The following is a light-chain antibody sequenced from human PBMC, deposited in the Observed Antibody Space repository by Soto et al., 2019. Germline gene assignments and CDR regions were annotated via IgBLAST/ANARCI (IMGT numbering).Light chain of an antibody. CDR3: QQRSNWPPFT. CDR1: QSVSSS. CDR2: DAS. Sequence: EIVLTQSPATLSLSPGERATLSCRTSQSVSSSLAWYQQKPGQTPRLLIYDASNSATGIPARFSGSGSGTDFNLTISSLEPEDFAVYYCQQRSNWPPFTFGPGTKVDIK. J-gene: IGKJ3*01. V-gene: IGKV3-11*01.